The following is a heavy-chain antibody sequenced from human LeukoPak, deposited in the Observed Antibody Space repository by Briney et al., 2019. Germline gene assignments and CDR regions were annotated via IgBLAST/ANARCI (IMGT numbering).Heavy chain of an antibody. Sequence: PGGSLRLSCAASGFTFSSYAMSWVRQAPGKGLEWVSAISGSGGSTYYADSVKGRFTISRDNAKNSLYLQMNSLRAEDTAVYYCARDRGTYCGDDCSQYYFDYWGQGTLVTVSS. J-gene: IGHJ4*02. CDR2: ISGSGGST. CDR3: ARDRGTYCGDDCSQYYFDY. CDR1: GFTFSSYA. V-gene: IGHV3-23*01. D-gene: IGHD2-21*01.